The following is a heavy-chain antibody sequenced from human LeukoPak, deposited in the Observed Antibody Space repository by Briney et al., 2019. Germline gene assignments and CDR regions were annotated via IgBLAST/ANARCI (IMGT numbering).Heavy chain of an antibody. CDR2: IIPILGIA. CDR3: ASRRGYSGYDFWGFDY. D-gene: IGHD5-12*01. V-gene: IGHV1-69*04. Sequence: SVKVSCKASGGTFSSYAISWVRQAPGQGLEWMGRIIPILGIANYAQKFQGRVTITADKSTSTAYMELSSLRSEDTAVYYCASRRGYSGYDFWGFDYWGQGTLATVSS. J-gene: IGHJ4*02. CDR1: GGTFSSYA.